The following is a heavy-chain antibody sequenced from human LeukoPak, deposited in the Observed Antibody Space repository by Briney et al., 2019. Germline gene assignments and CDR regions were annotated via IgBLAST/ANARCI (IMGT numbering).Heavy chain of an antibody. J-gene: IGHJ5*02. CDR1: GGTFSSYA. CDR3: ARAPVNYYDSSGYYLGWFDP. D-gene: IGHD3-22*01. Sequence: GASVKVSCKASGGTFSSYAISWVRQAPGQGLEWMGGIIPIFGTANYAQKLQGRVTMTTDTSTSTAYMELRSLRSDDTAVYYCARAPVNYYDSSGYYLGWFDPWGQGTLVTVSS. CDR2: IIPIFGTA. V-gene: IGHV1-69*05.